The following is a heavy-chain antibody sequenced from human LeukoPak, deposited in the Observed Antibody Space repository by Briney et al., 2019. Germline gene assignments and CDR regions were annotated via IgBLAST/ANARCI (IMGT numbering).Heavy chain of an antibody. CDR1: GGSISSSSYY. Sequence: SETLSLTCTVSGGSISSSSYYWGWIRHPPGKGLAWIGSIYYSGSTYYNPSLKSRVTISVDTSKNQFSLKLSSVTAADTAVYYCARSYYYDSSGYYPIWGQGTMVTVSS. D-gene: IGHD3-22*01. J-gene: IGHJ3*02. CDR3: ARSYYYDSSGYYPI. V-gene: IGHV4-39*01. CDR2: IYYSGST.